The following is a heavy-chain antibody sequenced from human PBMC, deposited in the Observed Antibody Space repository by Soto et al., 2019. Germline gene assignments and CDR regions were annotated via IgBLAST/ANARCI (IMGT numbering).Heavy chain of an antibody. D-gene: IGHD6-19*01. CDR3: ASYVSSGWPLIDY. Sequence: AGGSLRLSCAASGFTFSSYWMHWVRQAPGKGLVWVSRINSDGSSTSYADSVKGRFTISRDNAKNTLYLQMNSLRAEDTAVYYCASYVSSGWPLIDYWGQGTLVTVSS. CDR2: INSDGSST. V-gene: IGHV3-74*01. J-gene: IGHJ4*02. CDR1: GFTFSSYW.